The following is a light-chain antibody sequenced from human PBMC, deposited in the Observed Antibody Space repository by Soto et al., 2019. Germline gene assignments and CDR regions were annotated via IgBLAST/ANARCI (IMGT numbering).Light chain of an antibody. J-gene: IGKJ2*01. CDR3: QHYGSAVYT. CDR1: QSVGSNY. CDR2: GAF. Sequence: DIVLTQSPGTLSLTPGERATLSCRASQSVGSNYLAWYQQKPGQAPRLLISGAFSRDTGIPDRFSGSGSGTDFTLTITRLEPEDFAIYYCQHYGSAVYTFGPGTKLEIK. V-gene: IGKV3-20*01.